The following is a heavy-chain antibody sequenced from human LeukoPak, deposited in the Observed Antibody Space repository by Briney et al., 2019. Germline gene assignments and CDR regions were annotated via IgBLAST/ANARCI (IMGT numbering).Heavy chain of an antibody. CDR1: GFTFSSYW. Sequence: GGSLRLSCAASGFTFSSYWVSWVRQAPGKGLEWVANIKQDGSEKYYVDSVKGRFTISRDNAKNSLYLQMNSLRAEDTAVYYCAREAPYNWNDGGGFDYWGQGTLVTVSS. CDR2: IKQDGSEK. D-gene: IGHD1-1*01. J-gene: IGHJ4*02. CDR3: AREAPYNWNDGGGFDY. V-gene: IGHV3-7*01.